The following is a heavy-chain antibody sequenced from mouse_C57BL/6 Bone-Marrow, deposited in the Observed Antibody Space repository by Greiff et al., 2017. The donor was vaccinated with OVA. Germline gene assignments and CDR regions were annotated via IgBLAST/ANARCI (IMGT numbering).Heavy chain of an antibody. Sequence: VKLEESGGGLVQPGGSLKLSCAASGFTFSDYYMYWVRQTPEKRLEWVAYISNGGGSTYYPDNVKGRFTISRDNAKNTLYLQISRLKSEDTAMDYCARRPLGHYAMDYWGQGTSVTVSS. J-gene: IGHJ4*01. CDR3: ARRPLGHYAMDY. CDR2: ISNGGGST. D-gene: IGHD4-1*01. CDR1: GFTFSDYY. V-gene: IGHV5-12*01.